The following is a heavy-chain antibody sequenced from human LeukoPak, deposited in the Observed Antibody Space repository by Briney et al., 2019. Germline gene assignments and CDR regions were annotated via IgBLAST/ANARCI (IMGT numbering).Heavy chain of an antibody. CDR1: GLTLSSYW. CDR3: AKDRSWGLDY. CDR2: INTDGTAT. Sequence: GGSLRLSCAASGLTLSSYWMHWVRQAPGRGLVWVSHINTDGTATTYADSVKGRFTISRDNSKDTLYLQMNSLRAEDTAIYYRAKDRSWGLDYWGQGTLVIVSS. D-gene: IGHD7-27*01. V-gene: IGHV3-74*01. J-gene: IGHJ4*02.